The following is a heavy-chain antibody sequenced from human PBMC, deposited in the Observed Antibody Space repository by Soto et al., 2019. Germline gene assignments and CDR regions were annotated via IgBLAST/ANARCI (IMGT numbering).Heavy chain of an antibody. D-gene: IGHD2-21*02. CDR1: GYTFNFYG. V-gene: IGHV1-18*01. Sequence: ASVKVSCKASGYTFNFYGITWVRQAPGQGLEWMGWISGFNGNTNYAADLQGRVTMTTDTSTSTAYMELSSLRSEDTAVYYCARNSYISGDYDSDYFDYWGQGTLVTVSS. CDR3: ARNSYISGDYDSDYFDY. CDR2: ISGFNGNT. J-gene: IGHJ4*02.